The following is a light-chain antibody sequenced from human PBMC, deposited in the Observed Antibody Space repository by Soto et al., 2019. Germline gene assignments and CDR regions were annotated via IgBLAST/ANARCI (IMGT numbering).Light chain of an antibody. CDR2: DAS. Sequence: AIQLTQSPSSLSASVGDRVTITCRASQGISSALAWYQQKPGKAPKLLIYDASSLESGVPPRFSGSGSGTVFTLTISSLQPEDFATYYCQQFNSYPLTFGGGTKVEIK. CDR3: QQFNSYPLT. CDR1: QGISSA. J-gene: IGKJ4*01. V-gene: IGKV1-13*02.